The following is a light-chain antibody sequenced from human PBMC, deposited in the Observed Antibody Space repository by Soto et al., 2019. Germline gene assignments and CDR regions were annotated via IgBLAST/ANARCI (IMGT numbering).Light chain of an antibody. CDR1: QSLLSRSNNRNF. CDR2: WAS. Sequence: DIVMTQSPDSLAVSLGERATINCKSSQSLLSRSNNRNFLAWYQQKPGQPPRLLVHWASIRESGVPDRFSASGSGTDFTLTISSLEAEDVATYYCHQHYSGPPLTFGGGTRVEL. CDR3: HQHYSGPPLT. V-gene: IGKV4-1*01. J-gene: IGKJ4*01.